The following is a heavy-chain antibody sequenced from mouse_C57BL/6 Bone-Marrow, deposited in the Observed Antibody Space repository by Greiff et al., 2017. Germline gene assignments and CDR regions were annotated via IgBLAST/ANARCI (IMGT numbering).Heavy chain of an antibody. J-gene: IGHJ1*03. CDR3: ARSPDYYYGSSWDFDV. V-gene: IGHV1-19*01. CDR1: GYTFPDYY. Sequence: VQLKESGPVLVKPGASVKMSCKASGYTFPDYYMNWVKQSHGKSLEWIGVINPYNGGTSYNQKFKGKATLTVDKSASTAYMELNSLTSEDSAVYYCARSPDYYYGSSWDFDVWGTRTTGTVSS. CDR2: INPYNGGT. D-gene: IGHD1-1*01.